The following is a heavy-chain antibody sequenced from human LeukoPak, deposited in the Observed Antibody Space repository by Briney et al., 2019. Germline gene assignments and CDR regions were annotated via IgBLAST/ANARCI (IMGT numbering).Heavy chain of an antibody. CDR3: ARAGWFGELREAFDI. CDR1: GFTFSSYD. V-gene: IGHV3-13*04. J-gene: IGHJ3*02. D-gene: IGHD3-10*01. Sequence: GGSLRLSCAASGFTFSSYDMHWVRQATGKGLEWVSVIGTSGDTYYAGSVKGRFTISRENAKNSLYLQMNSLRAGDTAVYYCARAGWFGELREAFDIWGQGTMVTVSS. CDR2: IGTSGDT.